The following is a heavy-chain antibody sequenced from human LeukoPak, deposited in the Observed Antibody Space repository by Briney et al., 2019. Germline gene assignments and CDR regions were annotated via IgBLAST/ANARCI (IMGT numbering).Heavy chain of an antibody. CDR2: ISYPGST. J-gene: IGHJ6*03. V-gene: IGHV4-59*08. CDR1: GGSFSGYY. D-gene: IGHD6-19*01. Sequence: SETLSLTCAVYGGSFSGYYWSWIRQPPGKGLDWIGYISYPGSTNYNPSLNSRVTISVDTSKNQFSLKLSSVTAADTAVYYCARRAVAVAGNGLYYYYMDVWGKGTTVTISS. CDR3: ARRAVAVAGNGLYYYYMDV.